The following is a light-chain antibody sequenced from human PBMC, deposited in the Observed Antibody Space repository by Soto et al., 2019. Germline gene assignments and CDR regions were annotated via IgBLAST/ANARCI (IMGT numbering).Light chain of an antibody. CDR3: TSYRRGPLYV. CDR2: DVN. J-gene: IGLJ1*01. V-gene: IGLV2-14*03. Sequence: QSALTQPASVSGSPGQSITVSCTGISSDVGGSNYVSWYQQHPGKAPRLIISDVNNRPSGVSPRFSGSKSGNTASLTISGLQAEDEAHYFCTSYRRGPLYVLGTGTKVTVL. CDR1: SSDVGGSNY.